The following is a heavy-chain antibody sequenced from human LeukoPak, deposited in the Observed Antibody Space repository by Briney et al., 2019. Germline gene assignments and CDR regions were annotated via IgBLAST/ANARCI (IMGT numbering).Heavy chain of an antibody. CDR3: AKAALLLEWLLYYYFDY. Sequence: GGSLRLSCAASGFTFSSYAMSWVRQAPGKGLEWVSAISGSGGSTYYADSMKGRFTISRDNSKNTLYLQMNSLRAEDTAVYYCAKAALLLEWLLYYYFDYWGQGTLVTVSS. CDR1: GFTFSSYA. CDR2: ISGSGGST. J-gene: IGHJ4*02. D-gene: IGHD3-3*01. V-gene: IGHV3-23*01.